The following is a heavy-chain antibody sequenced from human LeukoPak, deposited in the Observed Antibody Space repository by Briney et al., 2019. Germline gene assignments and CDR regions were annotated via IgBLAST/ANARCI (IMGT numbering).Heavy chain of an antibody. CDR1: GFTFSSYS. D-gene: IGHD1-26*01. J-gene: IGHJ4*02. V-gene: IGHV3-21*01. CDR3: AKDRVGATPLAY. Sequence: PGGSLRLSCAASGFTFSSYSMNWVRQAPGKGLEWVSSISSSSSYIYYADSVKGRFTISRDNAKNSLYLQMNSLRAEDTAVYYCAKDRVGATPLAYWGQGTLVTVSS. CDR2: ISSSSSYI.